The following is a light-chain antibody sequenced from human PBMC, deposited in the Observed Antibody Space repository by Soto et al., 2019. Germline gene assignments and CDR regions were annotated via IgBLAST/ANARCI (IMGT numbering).Light chain of an antibody. CDR3: SSYPASVPFYF. V-gene: IGLV2-14*03. CDR2: DVH. J-gene: IGLJ1*01. Sequence: QSVLTQPASVSGSPGQSITISCTGARTDVDGHDYVSWYQQHPGQAPKLMIFDVHNRPSGVSSRFSGSKSGDTASLTISGLQAEDDGDYYCSSYPASVPFYFFGTGTKVPVL. CDR1: RTDVDGHDY.